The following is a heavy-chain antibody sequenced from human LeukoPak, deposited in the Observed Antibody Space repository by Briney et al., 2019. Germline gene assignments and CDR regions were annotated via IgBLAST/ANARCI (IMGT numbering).Heavy chain of an antibody. Sequence: GGSLRLSCAASGFTFSSYAMSWVRQAPGKGLEWVSAISGSGGSTYYADSVKGRFTISRDNSKNTLYLQMDSLRADDTALYYCAKLRGGVAAAGNYWGQGALVTVSS. J-gene: IGHJ4*02. V-gene: IGHV3-23*01. D-gene: IGHD6-13*01. CDR2: ISGSGGST. CDR3: AKLRGGVAAAGNY. CDR1: GFTFSSYA.